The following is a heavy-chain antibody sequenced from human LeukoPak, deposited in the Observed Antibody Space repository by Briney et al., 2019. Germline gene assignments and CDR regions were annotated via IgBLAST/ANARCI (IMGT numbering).Heavy chain of an antibody. CDR3: ARERNYDRSGYYYY. CDR1: GFTFSNYA. CDR2: ISYDGSNK. Sequence: GGSLRLSCAASGFTFSNYAMHWVRQAPGKGLEWVAVISYDGSNKYYAASVKGRFTISRDNSKNTLYLQMNSLRVEDTAVYYCARERNYDRSGYYYYWGQGTLVIVSS. D-gene: IGHD3-22*01. J-gene: IGHJ4*02. V-gene: IGHV3-30-3*01.